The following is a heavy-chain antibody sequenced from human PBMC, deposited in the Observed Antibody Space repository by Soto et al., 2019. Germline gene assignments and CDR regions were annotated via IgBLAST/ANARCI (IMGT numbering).Heavy chain of an antibody. J-gene: IGHJ5*02. D-gene: IGHD3-10*01. V-gene: IGHV1-46*01. Sequence: ASGKVSCKASGYTFTSYYMHWVRQAPGQGLEWMGIINPSGGSTSYAQKFQGRVTMTTDTSTSTAYMELRSLRSDDTAVYYCARLVGYGSGSYYSAYNWFDPWGQGTLVPVSS. CDR3: ARLVGYGSGSYYSAYNWFDP. CDR2: INPSGGST. CDR1: GYTFTSYY.